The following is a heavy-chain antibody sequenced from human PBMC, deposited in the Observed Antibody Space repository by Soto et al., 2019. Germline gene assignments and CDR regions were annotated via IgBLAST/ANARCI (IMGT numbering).Heavy chain of an antibody. CDR1: GGTLSSYA. J-gene: IGHJ6*02. V-gene: IGHV1-69*13. Sequence: GASVKVSCKASGGTLSSYAISWVRQAPGQGLEWMGGIIPIFGTANYAQKFQGRVTITADESTSTAYMELSSLRSEDTAVYYCARDLGWYHSPYYYYYGMDVWGQGTTVTVSS. D-gene: IGHD6-19*01. CDR2: IIPIFGTA. CDR3: ARDLGWYHSPYYYYYGMDV.